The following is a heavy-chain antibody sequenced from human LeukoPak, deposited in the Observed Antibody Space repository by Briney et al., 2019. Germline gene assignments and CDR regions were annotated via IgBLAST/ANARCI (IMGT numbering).Heavy chain of an antibody. J-gene: IGHJ5*02. V-gene: IGHV4-59*01. CDR1: GGSISSYY. CDR2: IYYSGST. D-gene: IGHD3-9*01. CDR3: ARGGLRYFDWLLPERGDNWFDP. Sequence: SETLSLTXTVSGGSISSYYWSWIRQPPGKGLEWIGYIYYSGSTNYNPSLKSRVTISVDTSKNQFSLKLSSVTAADTAVYYCARGGLRYFDWLLPERGDNWFDPWGQGTLVTVX.